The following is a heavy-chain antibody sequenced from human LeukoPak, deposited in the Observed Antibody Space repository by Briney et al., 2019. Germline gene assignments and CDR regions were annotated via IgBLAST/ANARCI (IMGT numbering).Heavy chain of an antibody. CDR1: GFTFSSYS. J-gene: IGHJ4*02. CDR2: ISSSSYI. V-gene: IGHV3-21*01. CDR3: ARDSIRSSSWYDY. D-gene: IGHD6-13*01. Sequence: GGSLRLSCAASGFTFSSYSMNWVRQAPGKGLEWVSSISSSSYIYYADSVKGRFTISRDDAKNSLYLQMNSLRAEDTAVYYCARDSIRSSSWYDYWGQGTLVTVSS.